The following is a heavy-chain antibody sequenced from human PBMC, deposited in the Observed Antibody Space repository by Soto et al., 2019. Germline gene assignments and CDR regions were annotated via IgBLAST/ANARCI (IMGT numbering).Heavy chain of an antibody. J-gene: IGHJ6*02. V-gene: IGHV4-34*01. Sequence: SETLSLTCAVYGGSFSGYYWSWIRQPPGKGLEWIGEINHSGSTNYNPSLKSRVTISVDTSKNQFSLKLSSVTAADTAVYYCARGGAYCGGECYLHYYSGMDVWGQGTTLTVS. CDR1: GGSFSGYY. CDR2: INHSGST. D-gene: IGHD2-21*01. CDR3: ARGGAYCGGECYLHYYSGMDV.